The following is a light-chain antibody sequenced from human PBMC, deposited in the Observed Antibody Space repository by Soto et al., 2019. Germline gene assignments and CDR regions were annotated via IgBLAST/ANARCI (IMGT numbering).Light chain of an antibody. J-gene: IGLJ3*02. CDR1: SSDVGTYNL. CDR3: CSYASTITWV. Sequence: QSALTQPASVSGSPGQSITISCTGTSSDVGTYNLVSWYQQHPGKAPKLLISEVDKRPSGVSNRFSGSKSGNRASPTISGLQAEDEADYYCCSYASTITWVFGGGTKLTVL. V-gene: IGLV2-23*02. CDR2: EVD.